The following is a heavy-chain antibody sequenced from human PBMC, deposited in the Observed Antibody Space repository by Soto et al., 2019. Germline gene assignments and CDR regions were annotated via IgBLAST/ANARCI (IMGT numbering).Heavy chain of an antibody. J-gene: IGHJ3*02. D-gene: IGHD6-19*01. Sequence: ASVKVSCKASGYTFTSYGISWVRQAPGQGLEWMGWISAYNGNTNYAQKLQGRVTMTTDTSTSTAYMELRGLRSDDTAVYYCARSKQWLVPDAFDIWGQGTMVTVSS. CDR1: GYTFTSYG. CDR2: ISAYNGNT. CDR3: ARSKQWLVPDAFDI. V-gene: IGHV1-18*01.